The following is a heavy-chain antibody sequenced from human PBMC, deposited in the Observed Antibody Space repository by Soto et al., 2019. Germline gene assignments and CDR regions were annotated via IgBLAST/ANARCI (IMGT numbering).Heavy chain of an antibody. CDR1: GYSFSINY. J-gene: IGHJ6*02. D-gene: IGHD2-2*01. Sequence: ASVKVSCKASGYSFSINYIHWVRQAPGQGLEWMGIIDPSGGSTAYVEKFQGRVTMTRDTSTTTVYMELSSLRSEDTAVYYCAREIVVVPAARAVYGMDVWGQGTTVTVSS. CDR2: IDPSGGST. V-gene: IGHV1-46*01. CDR3: AREIVVVPAARAVYGMDV.